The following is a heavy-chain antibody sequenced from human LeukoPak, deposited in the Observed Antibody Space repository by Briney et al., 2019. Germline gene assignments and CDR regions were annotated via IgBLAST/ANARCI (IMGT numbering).Heavy chain of an antibody. Sequence: GGSLRLSCAASGFTFSSYSMNWVRQAPGKGLEWVSSISSSSSYIYYADSVKGRFTISRDNAKNSLYLQMNSLRAEDTAVYYCARGGGSSSLGYYYYMDVWSKGTTVTVSS. CDR1: GFTFSSYS. V-gene: IGHV3-21*01. J-gene: IGHJ6*03. CDR2: ISSSSSYI. D-gene: IGHD6-6*01. CDR3: ARGGGSSSLGYYYYMDV.